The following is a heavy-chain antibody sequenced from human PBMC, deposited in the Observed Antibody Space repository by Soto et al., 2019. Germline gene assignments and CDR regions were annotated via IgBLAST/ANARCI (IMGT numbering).Heavy chain of an antibody. CDR1: GFTFSSYA. CDR3: ARELRGMDV. CDR2: ISYDGSNK. J-gene: IGHJ6*02. V-gene: IGHV3-30-3*01. Sequence: GGSLRLSCAASGFTFSSYAMHWVRQAPGKGLEWVAVISYDGSNKYYADSVKGRFTISRDNSKNTLYLQMNSLRAEDTAVYYCARELRGMDVWGQGTTVTVSS.